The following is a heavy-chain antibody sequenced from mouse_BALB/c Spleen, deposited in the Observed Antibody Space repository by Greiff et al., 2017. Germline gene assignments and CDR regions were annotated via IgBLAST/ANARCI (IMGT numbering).Heavy chain of an antibody. V-gene: IGHV5-6-3*01. J-gene: IGHJ4*01. CDR2: INSNGGST. CDR1: GFTFSSYG. Sequence: VQLKESGGGLVQPGGSLKLSCAASGFTFSSYGMSWVRQTPDKRMELVATINSNGGSTYYPDSVKGRFTISRDNAKNTLYLQVSSLKSEDTAMYYCAREDYYAMDYWGQGTSVAVSS. CDR3: AREDYYAMDY.